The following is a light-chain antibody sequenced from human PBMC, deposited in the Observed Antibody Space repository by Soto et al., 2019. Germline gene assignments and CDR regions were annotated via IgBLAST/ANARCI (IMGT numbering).Light chain of an antibody. V-gene: IGKV1-27*01. Sequence: DIQMTQSPSSLSASVGDRVTITCRASQGISTYLAWYQQKPGKVPKLLIYAASTLQSGVRSRFSGSGSGTDFTLTISSLQPEDVATYYCQKYSSAPLTFGGGTKVEIK. CDR3: QKYSSAPLT. CDR2: AAS. CDR1: QGISTY. J-gene: IGKJ4*01.